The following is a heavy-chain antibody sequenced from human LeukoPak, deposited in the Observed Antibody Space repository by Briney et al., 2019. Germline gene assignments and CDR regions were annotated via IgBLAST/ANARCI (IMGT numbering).Heavy chain of an antibody. CDR2: ISWNSGSI. J-gene: IGHJ4*02. Sequence: GGSLRLSCAASGFTFDDYAMHWVRQAPGKGLQWVSGISWNSGSIGYADSVKGRFTISRDNAKNSLYLQMNSLRAEDTALYYCAKDTPVGYFDYWGQGTLVTVSS. V-gene: IGHV3-9*01. CDR3: AKDTPVGYFDY. D-gene: IGHD4-23*01. CDR1: GFTFDDYA.